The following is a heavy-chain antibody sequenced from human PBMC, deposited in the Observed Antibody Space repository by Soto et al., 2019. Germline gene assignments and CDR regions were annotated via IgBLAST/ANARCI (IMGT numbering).Heavy chain of an antibody. CDR2: ISWNSGNL. D-gene: IGHD4-17*01. Sequence: EVQLVESGGGLVQPGRSLRLSCAASGFTFDDYAMHWVRQGPGKGLEWVSSISWNSGNLGYADSVKGRFTISRDNAKXXXXXXMNSLRGEDTALYYCAKGASTTVFAFNDYWGQGTLVTVSS. J-gene: IGHJ4*02. CDR3: AKGASTTVFAFNDY. V-gene: IGHV3-9*01. CDR1: GFTFDDYA.